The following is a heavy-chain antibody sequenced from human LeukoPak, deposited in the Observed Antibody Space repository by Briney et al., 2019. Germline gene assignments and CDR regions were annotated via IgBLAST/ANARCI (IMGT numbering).Heavy chain of an antibody. D-gene: IGHD5-18*01. Sequence: ASVTVSCKASGYTFTNYDINWVRQATGQGLEWMGWMNPNSGNTGYAQKFQGRVTMTRNTSISTAYMELSSLRSEDTAVYYCARARQLWFWKKRGENWFDPWGQGTLVTVSS. CDR3: ARARQLWFWKKRGENWFDP. CDR1: GYTFTNYD. V-gene: IGHV1-8*01. J-gene: IGHJ5*02. CDR2: MNPNSGNT.